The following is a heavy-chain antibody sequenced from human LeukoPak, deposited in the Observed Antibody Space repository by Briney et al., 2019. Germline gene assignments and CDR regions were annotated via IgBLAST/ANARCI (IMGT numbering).Heavy chain of an antibody. V-gene: IGHV4-59*01. CDR3: ARSYYYAVDV. Sequence: PSETLSLTCTVSGDSISNYFWSWIRQPPGKGLEWIRYIYYSGSTNYNPSLKSRVTISVDTSKNQFSLKLTSVTAADTAVYYCARSYYYAVDVWGQGTTVTVSS. CDR1: GDSISNYF. CDR2: IYYSGST. J-gene: IGHJ6*02.